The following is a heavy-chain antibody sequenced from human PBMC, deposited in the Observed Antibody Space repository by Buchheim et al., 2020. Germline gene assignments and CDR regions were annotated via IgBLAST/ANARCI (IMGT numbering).Heavy chain of an antibody. Sequence: EVQLLESGGGLVQPGGSLRLSCAASEFTFSNYAMNWVRQAPGKGLEWISSISDGGGSTYYADSVKGRFTISRDKSKNMLYLQMNSLRAEDTAVYYCAKDRGESSGGRLVYVYYWGHGT. D-gene: IGHD2-15*01. CDR2: ISDGGGST. V-gene: IGHV3-23*01. J-gene: IGHJ4*01. CDR1: EFTFSNYA. CDR3: AKDRGESSGGRLVYVYY.